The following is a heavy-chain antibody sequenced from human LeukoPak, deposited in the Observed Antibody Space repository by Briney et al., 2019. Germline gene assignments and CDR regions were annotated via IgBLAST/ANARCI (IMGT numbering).Heavy chain of an antibody. J-gene: IGHJ4*02. CDR3: AKGSSGYKFDY. V-gene: IGHV3-7*05. Sequence: GGSLRLSCAASGFTFSSYWMSWVRQAPGKGLEWVANIKQDGSVKNYVDSVKGRSTIARDNSKNSLYLQMNSLRTEDTAFYYCAKGSSGYKFDYWGQGTLVTVSS. CDR2: IKQDGSVK. CDR1: GFTFSSYW. D-gene: IGHD3-22*01.